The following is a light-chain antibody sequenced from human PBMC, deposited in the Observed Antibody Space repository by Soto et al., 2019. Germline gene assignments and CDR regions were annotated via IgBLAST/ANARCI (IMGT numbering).Light chain of an antibody. CDR3: QSYDSSLSGWV. CDR1: SSNIGARYG. V-gene: IGLV1-40*01. CDR2: GNS. J-gene: IGLJ2*01. Sequence: QLVLTQPPSVSGAPGQRVTISCTGSSSNIGARYGVHWYQQLPGTAPKLLIYGNSNRPSGVPDRFSGSKSGTSASLAITGLQAEDEADYYCQSYDSSLSGWVFGGGTKLTVL.